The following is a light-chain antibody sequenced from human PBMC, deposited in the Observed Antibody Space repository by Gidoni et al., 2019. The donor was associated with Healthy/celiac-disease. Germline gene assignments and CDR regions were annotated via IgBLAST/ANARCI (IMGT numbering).Light chain of an antibody. CDR3: QQLNSYPYT. V-gene: IGKV1-9*01. Sequence: EIQLTQSPSFLSASVGDRVTITCRASQGISSYLAWCQQKPGKAPKLLIYAASTLQSGVPSRFSGSGSGTEFTLTISSLQPEDFATYYCQQLNSYPYTFGQGTKLEIK. J-gene: IGKJ2*01. CDR2: AAS. CDR1: QGISSY.